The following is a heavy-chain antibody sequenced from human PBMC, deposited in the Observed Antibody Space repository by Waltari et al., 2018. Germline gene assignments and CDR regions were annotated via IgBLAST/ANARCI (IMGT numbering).Heavy chain of an antibody. D-gene: IGHD3-10*02. J-gene: IGHJ5*02. V-gene: IGHV4-31*03. CDR2: IYYSGST. Sequence: QVQLQESGPGLVKPSPTLSLTCTVPGGSISSGGYSLRWIRQHPGKGLEWIGYIYYSGSTYYNPSLKSRVTISVDTSKNQFSLKLSSVTAADTAVYYCARVSPASPYDFRGWFDPWGQGTLVTVSS. CDR1: GGSISSGGYS. CDR3: ARVSPASPYDFRGWFDP.